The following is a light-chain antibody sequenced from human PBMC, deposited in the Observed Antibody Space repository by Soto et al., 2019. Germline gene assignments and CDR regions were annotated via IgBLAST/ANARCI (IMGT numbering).Light chain of an antibody. CDR1: QSVSSNY. CDR3: QQYGSSPRT. V-gene: IGKV3-20*01. Sequence: ETVLTQSPGTLSLSPGERGTLSCRASQSVSSNYLAWYQQKPGQAPRLLIYGASSRATGIPDRFSGSGSGTDFTLTISRLEPEDFAVYYCQQYGSSPRTFGQGTKVEIK. CDR2: GAS. J-gene: IGKJ1*01.